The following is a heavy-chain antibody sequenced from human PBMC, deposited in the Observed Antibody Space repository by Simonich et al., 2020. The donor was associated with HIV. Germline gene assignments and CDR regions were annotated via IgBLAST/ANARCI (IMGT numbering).Heavy chain of an antibody. CDR1: GGSFSGYY. CDR3: ARRHPTTVTTPYFDY. D-gene: IGHD4-17*01. V-gene: IGHV4-34*01. J-gene: IGHJ4*02. CDR2: INHSGST. Sequence: QVQLQQWGAGLLKPSETLSLTCAVYGGSFSGYYWSWIRQPPGKGLEWIGEINHSGSTNYNPSLKSRVTISVDTSKNQVSLKLSSVTAAGTAVYYCARRHPTTVTTPYFDYWGQGTLVTVSS.